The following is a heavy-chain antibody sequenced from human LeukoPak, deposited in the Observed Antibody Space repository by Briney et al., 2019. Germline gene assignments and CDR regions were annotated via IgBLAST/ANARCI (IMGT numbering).Heavy chain of an antibody. J-gene: IGHJ4*02. CDR2: ITYDGSSK. D-gene: IGHD5-12*01. CDR1: GFTFSSYT. CDR3: AREQRGYDCYY. V-gene: IGHV3-30-3*01. Sequence: GGSLRLSCAASGFTFSSYTMHWVRQAPGKGLEWVALITYDGSSKYYADSVKGRFTISRDNSKNTLYLQMSSLRAEDTAVYYCAREQRGYDCYYWGQGTLVTVSS.